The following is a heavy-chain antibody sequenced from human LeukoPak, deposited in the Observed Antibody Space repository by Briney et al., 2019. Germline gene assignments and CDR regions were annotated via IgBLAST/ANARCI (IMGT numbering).Heavy chain of an antibody. V-gene: IGHV4-38-2*02. D-gene: IGHD6-13*01. CDR1: GYSISSGYY. Sequence: PSETLSLTCTVSGYSISSGYYWGWIRQPPGKGLEWIGSIYHSGSTYYNPSLKSRVTISVDTSKNQFSLKLSSVTAADTAVYYCARDPYSSSWYARGAFDYWGQGTLVTVSS. CDR3: ARDPYSSSWYARGAFDY. J-gene: IGHJ4*02. CDR2: IYHSGST.